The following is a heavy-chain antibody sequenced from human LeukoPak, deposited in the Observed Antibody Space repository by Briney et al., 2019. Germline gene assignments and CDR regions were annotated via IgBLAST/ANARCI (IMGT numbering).Heavy chain of an antibody. J-gene: IGHJ4*02. D-gene: IGHD3-10*01. CDR2: IYWDNSK. Sequence: ESGPTLVKPTQTLTLTCTFSGCSLSTSGVGVGWIRQPPGKSLDWLALIYWDNSKRYSSSLKSRLTITKDTSKSPVVLTMTKMDPVDTATYYCAHIVLWFGEYRHWGQGTLVTVSS. CDR1: GCSLSTSGVG. CDR3: AHIVLWFGEYRH. V-gene: IGHV2-5*02.